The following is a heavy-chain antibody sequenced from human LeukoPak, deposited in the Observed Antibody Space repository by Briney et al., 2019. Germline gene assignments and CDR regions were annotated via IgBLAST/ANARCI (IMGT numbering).Heavy chain of an antibody. D-gene: IGHD1-1*01. J-gene: IGHJ4*02. CDR2: ISGSGGSA. CDR3: AKVDGGTTVY. CDR1: RFTFSSYA. Sequence: HPGGSLRLSCAASRFTFSSYAMSWVRQAPGKGLEWVSVISGSGGSAYYADSVKGRFTISRDNSKNTLFLQMNSLRTEDTAVFYCAKVDGGTTVYWGQGTLVTVSS. V-gene: IGHV3-23*01.